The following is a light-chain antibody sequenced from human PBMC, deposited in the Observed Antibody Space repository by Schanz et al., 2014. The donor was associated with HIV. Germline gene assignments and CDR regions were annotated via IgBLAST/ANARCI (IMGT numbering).Light chain of an antibody. J-gene: IGKJ4*01. Sequence: EIMMTQSPGTLSVSPGERAVLSCRATQDVSSNLAWYQQKPGQAPRLLLYGASRRATGIPDRFSGSGSGTDFTLTISRLEPEDFAVYYCQQYHSSRGTFGGGTKVELK. CDR3: QQYHSSRGT. V-gene: IGKV3-20*01. CDR2: GAS. CDR1: QDVSSN.